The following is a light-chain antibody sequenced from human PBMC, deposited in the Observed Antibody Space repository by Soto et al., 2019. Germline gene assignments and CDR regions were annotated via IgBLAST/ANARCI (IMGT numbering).Light chain of an antibody. Sequence: SYELSQPPSMSVAPGQTAMITCGGNDIGSKTVHWYQQRPGQAPVLVVYDDRYRPSGIPERFSGSNSGSTATLTISRVEAGDEADYYCQVWDRNNNDVLFGGGTKLTVL. V-gene: IGLV3-21*02. CDR2: DDR. J-gene: IGLJ3*02. CDR3: QVWDRNNNDVL. CDR1: DIGSKT.